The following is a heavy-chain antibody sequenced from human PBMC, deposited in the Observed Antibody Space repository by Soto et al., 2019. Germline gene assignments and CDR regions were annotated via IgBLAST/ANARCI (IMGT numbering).Heavy chain of an antibody. CDR3: AREGSSGLQLYYYGMDV. J-gene: IGHJ6*02. D-gene: IGHD3-10*01. CDR2: INPNSGGT. V-gene: IGHV1-2*04. Sequence: SVKVSCTASGYTFTSYYMHWVRQAPGQGLEWMGRINPNSGGTSYAQKFQGWVTMTRDTSISTAYMELSRLRSDDTAVYYCAREGSSGLQLYYYGMDVWGQGTTVTVSS. CDR1: GYTFTSYY.